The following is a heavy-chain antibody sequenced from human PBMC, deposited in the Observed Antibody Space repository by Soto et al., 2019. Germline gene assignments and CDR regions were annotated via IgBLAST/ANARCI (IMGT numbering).Heavy chain of an antibody. CDR1: GYSFTSYG. J-gene: IGHJ4*02. V-gene: IGHV1-18*01. Sequence: QVQLVQSGAEVKKPGASVKDSCKASGYSFTSYGISWVRQAPGRGLERMGWISAYNGNRKYAQKFQGRVTMTTDKSTITAYMELRSLRSHDTAVYYCARDLVEFPEYWGQGTLVTVSS. CDR3: ARDLVEFPEY. CDR2: ISAYNGNR.